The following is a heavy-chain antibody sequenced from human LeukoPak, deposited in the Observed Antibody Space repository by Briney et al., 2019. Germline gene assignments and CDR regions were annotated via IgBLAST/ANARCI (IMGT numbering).Heavy chain of an antibody. D-gene: IGHD4-23*01. CDR2: VSGSGGNT. CDR1: GFTFSSYA. Sequence: PGGSLRLSCEAPGFTFSSYAMSWVRQAPGKGLDWVSAVSGSGGNTYYAGSVRGRFTVSRDNSKNALFLQMNRLRAEDTAVYYCARDQYGANPQYFFEFWGQGTLVTVSS. V-gene: IGHV3-23*01. CDR3: ARDQYGANPQYFFEF. J-gene: IGHJ4*02.